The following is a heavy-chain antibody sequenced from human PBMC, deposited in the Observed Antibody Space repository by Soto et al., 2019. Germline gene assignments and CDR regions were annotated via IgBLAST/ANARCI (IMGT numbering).Heavy chain of an antibody. Sequence: EVQLVESGGGLVQPGGSLKLSCAASGFTFSDSAMHWVRQASGKGLEWVGRIRNKTNNYATAYIASVKGRFTISRDDSKNTLYLQMNSLKIDDTAVYFCTSRRDWTAVDPLDYWGLGTLVTVSS. CDR3: TSRRDWTAVDPLDY. CDR1: GFTFSDSA. V-gene: IGHV3-73*02. D-gene: IGHD5-18*01. J-gene: IGHJ4*02. CDR2: IRNKTNNYAT.